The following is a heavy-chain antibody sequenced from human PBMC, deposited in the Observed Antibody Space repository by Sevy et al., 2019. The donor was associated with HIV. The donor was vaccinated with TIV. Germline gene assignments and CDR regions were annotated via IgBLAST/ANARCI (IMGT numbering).Heavy chain of an antibody. CDR1: GGSLSRYY. V-gene: IGHV4-59*01. CDR2: VYYNGAT. Sequence: SETLSLTCTVSGGSLSRYYWSWIRQSPGKGLEWIGYVYYNGATNYNPSLKSRLSLALDTSKNQFSLSLGSVTAADTAVYYRARELGAVWTGRYHQYPYSMDVWGHGTTVTVSS. D-gene: IGHD3-16*01. CDR3: ARELGAVWTGRYHQYPYSMDV. J-gene: IGHJ6*02.